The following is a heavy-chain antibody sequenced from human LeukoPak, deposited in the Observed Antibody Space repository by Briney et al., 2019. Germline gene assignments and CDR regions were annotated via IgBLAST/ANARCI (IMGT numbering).Heavy chain of an antibody. D-gene: IGHD3-22*01. CDR2: IYYSGST. CDR1: GGSLSSDY. CDR3: AKDGVNYYDISGYDI. Sequence: SETLSLTCTVSGGSLSSDYWTWLRQPPGKGLEWIGYIYYSGSTNYNPSLKSRVTISVDTSKNQFSLKLSSVTAADTAVYYCAKDGVNYYDISGYDIWGQGTLVTVSS. V-gene: IGHV4-59*01. J-gene: IGHJ4*02.